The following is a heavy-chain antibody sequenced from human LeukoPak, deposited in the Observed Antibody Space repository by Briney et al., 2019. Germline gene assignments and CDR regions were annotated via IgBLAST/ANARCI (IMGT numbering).Heavy chain of an antibody. V-gene: IGHV4-4*07. CDR1: GGSISSYY. D-gene: IGHD4-17*01. J-gene: IGHJ5*02. CDR3: ARLTTVTKGMTFRRAPPNWFDP. CDR2: IYTSGST. Sequence: SETLSLTCTVSGGSISSYYWGWIRQPAGKGLEWIGRIYTSGSTNYNPSLKSRVTMSVDTSKNQFSLKLSSVTAADTAVYYCARLTTVTKGMTFRRAPPNWFDPWGQGTLVTVSS.